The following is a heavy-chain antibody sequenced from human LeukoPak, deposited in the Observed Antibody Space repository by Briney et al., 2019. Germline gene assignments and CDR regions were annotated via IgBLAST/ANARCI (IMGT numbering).Heavy chain of an antibody. CDR2: ITVSGGST. Sequence: GGTLRLSCAASGFTFISYGMSWVRQAPGKGLEWVSGITVSGGSTYYADSVKGRFTISRDNSKNTLYLQMNSLRAEDTAIYYCAREWDSWGQGTLVTVSS. V-gene: IGHV3-23*01. CDR1: GFTFISYG. CDR3: AREWDS. J-gene: IGHJ4*02.